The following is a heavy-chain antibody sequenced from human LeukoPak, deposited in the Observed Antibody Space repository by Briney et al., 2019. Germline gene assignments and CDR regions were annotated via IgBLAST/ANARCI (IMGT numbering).Heavy chain of an antibody. CDR2: ISGSGNNT. CDR3: AKGWWSDY. J-gene: IGHJ4*02. D-gene: IGHD2-8*02. Sequence: GGSLRLSCAASGFTFITSAMSWVRQAPGKGLDWVSTISGSGNNTYYADSVKGRFTISRDNSKNTLYLQMNSLRAEDTALDYCAKGWWSDYWGQGTLVTVSS. CDR1: GFTFITSA. V-gene: IGHV3-23*01.